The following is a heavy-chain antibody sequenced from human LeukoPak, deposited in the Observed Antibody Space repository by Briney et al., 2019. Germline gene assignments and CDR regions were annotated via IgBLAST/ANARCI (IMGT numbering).Heavy chain of an antibody. CDR3: ARQSGGGMVRGVITYYYYMDV. J-gene: IGHJ6*03. Sequence: SETLSLTCTVSGYSISSGYYWGWIRQPPGKGLEWIGSIYHSGSTYYNPSLKSRVTISVDTSKNQFSLKLSSVTAADTAVYYCARQSGGGMVRGVITYYYYMDVWGKGTTVTVSS. D-gene: IGHD3-10*01. V-gene: IGHV4-38-2*02. CDR1: GYSISSGYY. CDR2: IYHSGST.